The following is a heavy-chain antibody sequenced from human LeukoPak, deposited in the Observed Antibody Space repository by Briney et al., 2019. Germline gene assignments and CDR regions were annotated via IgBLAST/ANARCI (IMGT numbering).Heavy chain of an antibody. CDR2: INPSGGST. D-gene: IGHD2-2*01. Sequence: ASVKVSCKASGYTFTSYYMHWVRQAPGQGLEWMGIINPSGGSTSYAQKFQGRVTMTRDTSTSTVYMELSSLRSEDTAVYYCAREGPNVVVVVPAAPLSDAFDIWGQGTMVTVSS. CDR3: AREGPNVVVVVPAAPLSDAFDI. J-gene: IGHJ3*02. CDR1: GYTFTSYY. V-gene: IGHV1-46*01.